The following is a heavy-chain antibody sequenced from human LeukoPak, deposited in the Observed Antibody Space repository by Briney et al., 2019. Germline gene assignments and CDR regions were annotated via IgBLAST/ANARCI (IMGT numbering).Heavy chain of an antibody. CDR2: MSPGGRAI. Sequence: HPGGSLRLSCAASGFDSNQYWLTWIRQTPDKGLEWTAHMSPGGRAIYYGDSVKGRFTISRDNAKKSVYLQMNSLRVEDTAVYYCVAESMNYWGQGVLVTVSS. V-gene: IGHV3-7*04. CDR1: GFDSNQYW. CDR3: VAESMNY. J-gene: IGHJ4*02.